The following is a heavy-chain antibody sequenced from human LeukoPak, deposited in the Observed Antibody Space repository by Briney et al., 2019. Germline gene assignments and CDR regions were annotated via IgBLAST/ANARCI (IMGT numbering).Heavy chain of an antibody. D-gene: IGHD4-23*01. Sequence: GGSLRLSCAASGFTFSTYGMHWVRQAPGKGLEWMTFIQAGGDEKYYAESVKGRFTVSRDNSKNTLYLQMSSLRAEDTAVYYRARDTPGYGGDDFDYWGQGALVTVSS. CDR1: GFTFSTYG. CDR2: IQAGGDEK. CDR3: ARDTPGYGGDDFDY. V-gene: IGHV3-30*02. J-gene: IGHJ4*02.